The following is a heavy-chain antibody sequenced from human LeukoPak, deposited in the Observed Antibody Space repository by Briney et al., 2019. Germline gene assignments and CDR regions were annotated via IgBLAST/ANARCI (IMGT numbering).Heavy chain of an antibody. CDR2: IYYSGST. Sequence: PSETLSLTCTVSGGSISSYYWSWIRQPPGKGLEWIGYIYYSGSTNYNPSLKSRVTISVDTSENQFSLKLISVTAADTAVYYCARVSGSSWYPTPDAFDIWGQGTMVTVSS. J-gene: IGHJ3*02. CDR3: ARVSGSSWYPTPDAFDI. V-gene: IGHV4-59*01. CDR1: GGSISSYY. D-gene: IGHD6-13*01.